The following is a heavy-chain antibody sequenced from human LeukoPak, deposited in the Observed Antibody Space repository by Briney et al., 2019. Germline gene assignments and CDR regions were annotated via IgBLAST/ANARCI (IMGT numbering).Heavy chain of an antibody. Sequence: GGSLRLSCSASGFTFNNYAMHWVRQAPGKGLEFVSTISINGDNTYYADSVKGRFTISRDNSKNTLYLQVRSLRGEDTAVYYCVKDHEYSYDYWGRGTLVTVSS. D-gene: IGHD5-18*01. CDR1: GFTFNNYA. CDR2: ISINGDNT. CDR3: VKDHEYSYDY. V-gene: IGHV3-64D*06. J-gene: IGHJ4*02.